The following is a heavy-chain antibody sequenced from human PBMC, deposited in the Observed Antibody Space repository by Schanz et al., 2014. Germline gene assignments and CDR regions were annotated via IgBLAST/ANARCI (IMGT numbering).Heavy chain of an antibody. Sequence: EVQLVESGGGLVQPGGSLRLSCVASGFTFSNYWMTWVRQAPGKGLEWVANIKQDESEKYYVDSVKGRFTISRDNAKNSLYLQMNSLRAEDTAVYHCVSSGSYSSYAVWGQGTLVTVSS. D-gene: IGHD3-10*01. CDR1: GFTFSNYW. V-gene: IGHV3-7*02. CDR2: IKQDESEK. J-gene: IGHJ4*02. CDR3: VSSGSYSSYAV.